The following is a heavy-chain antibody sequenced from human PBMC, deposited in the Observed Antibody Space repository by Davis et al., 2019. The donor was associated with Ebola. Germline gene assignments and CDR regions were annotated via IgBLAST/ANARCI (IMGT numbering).Heavy chain of an antibody. CDR2: IYYSGST. V-gene: IGHV4-59*12. CDR3: ARIPYYGSGSYRHYYYGMDV. CDR1: GGSISSYY. Sequence: SETLSPTCTVSGGSISSYYWSWIRQPPGKGLEWIGYIYYSGSTNYNPSLKSRVTISVDTSKNQFSLKLSSVTAADTAVYYCARIPYYGSGSYRHYYYGMDVWGQGTTVTVSS. J-gene: IGHJ6*02. D-gene: IGHD3-10*01.